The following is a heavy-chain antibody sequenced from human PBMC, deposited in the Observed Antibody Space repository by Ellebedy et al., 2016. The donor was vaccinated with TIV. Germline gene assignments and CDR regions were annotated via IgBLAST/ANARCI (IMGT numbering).Heavy chain of an antibody. J-gene: IGHJ4*02. CDR3: ASTPFSAGSGYHPHDY. V-gene: IGHV4-61*05. CDR2: IYYNENT. Sequence: MPSETLSLTCTVSGGSISSSSYYWSWIRQPPGKGLEWIGYIYYNENTNYNPSLKSRVTISVDTSKNQFSLNLNSVTAADTAVYFCASTPFSAGSGYHPHDYWGQGILVTVSS. D-gene: IGHD5-12*01. CDR1: GGSISSSSYY.